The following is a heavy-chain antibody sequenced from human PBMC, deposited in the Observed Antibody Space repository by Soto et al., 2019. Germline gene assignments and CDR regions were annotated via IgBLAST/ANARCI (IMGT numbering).Heavy chain of an antibody. CDR3: VSSISGWYSPSFDY. D-gene: IGHD6-19*01. Sequence: EVQVVESGGGLVQPGGSLRPSCAASGFTFRSYEMNWVRQAPGKGLEWVAYISSSGSSIYYADSVKGRFTISRNNAKSSLYLQMNSLRAEDTAIYYCVSSISGWYSPSFDYLGQGTLVTVSS. CDR2: ISSSGSSI. V-gene: IGHV3-48*03. CDR1: GFTFRSYE. J-gene: IGHJ4*02.